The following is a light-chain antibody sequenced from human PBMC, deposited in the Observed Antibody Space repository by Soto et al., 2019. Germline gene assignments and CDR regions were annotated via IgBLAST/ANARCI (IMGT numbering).Light chain of an antibody. Sequence: QSALTQPASVSGSPGQSITISCTGTNSDIGGYNYVSWYRHHPGEAPKLMIYGVTNRPSGVSTRFSCSKSGNTASLTISGLQDEDEADYYFASYTSFTIVLFGGGTKLTVL. J-gene: IGLJ2*01. CDR1: NSDIGGYNY. CDR3: ASYTSFTIVL. CDR2: GVT. V-gene: IGLV2-14*01.